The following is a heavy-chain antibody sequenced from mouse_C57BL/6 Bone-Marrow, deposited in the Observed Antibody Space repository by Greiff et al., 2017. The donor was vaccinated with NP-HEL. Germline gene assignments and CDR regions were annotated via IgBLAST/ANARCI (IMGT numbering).Heavy chain of an antibody. CDR2: ITPSIGGP. Sequence: QVQLKQPGTELVTPGASVQLSCKASGYTFTSSWMHWVKQRPGQGLEWIGNITPSIGGPNYTEKFTLKAPLTVDQPSRTAYMQLSSLTSEDSAVYYCARGGIYDESFYWYFDVWGTGTTVTVSS. CDR3: ARGGIYDESFYWYFDV. CDR1: GYTFTSSW. V-gene: IGHV1-53*01. J-gene: IGHJ1*03. D-gene: IGHD2-12*01.